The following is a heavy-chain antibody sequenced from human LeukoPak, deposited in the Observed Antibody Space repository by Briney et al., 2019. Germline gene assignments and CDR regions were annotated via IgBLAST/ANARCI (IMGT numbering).Heavy chain of an antibody. CDR2: IIPIFGTA. J-gene: IGHJ4*02. CDR3: ARSAVTPTTYYFDY. CDR1: GGTFSSYA. V-gene: IGHV1-69*05. D-gene: IGHD1-14*01. Sequence: SVKVSCEASGGTFSSYAISWVRQAPGQGLEWMGWIIPIFGTANYAQKFQGRVTITTDESTSTAYMELSSLRSEDTAVYYCARSAVTPTTYYFDYWGQGTLVTVSS.